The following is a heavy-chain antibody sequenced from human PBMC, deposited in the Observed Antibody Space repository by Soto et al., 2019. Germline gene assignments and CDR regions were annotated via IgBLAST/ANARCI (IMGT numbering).Heavy chain of an antibody. CDR2: INAGNGNT. D-gene: IGHD6-13*01. CDR3: AREGRSSNWFDP. Sequence: QVQLVQSGAEVKKPGASVKVSCKASGYTFTSYAMHWVRQAPGQRLEWMGWINAGNGNTKYSQKFQGRVTITRDTAVSTAYMELSSLRSEDTAVYYCAREGRSSNWFDPWGQGTLVTVSS. J-gene: IGHJ5*02. CDR1: GYTFTSYA. V-gene: IGHV1-3*01.